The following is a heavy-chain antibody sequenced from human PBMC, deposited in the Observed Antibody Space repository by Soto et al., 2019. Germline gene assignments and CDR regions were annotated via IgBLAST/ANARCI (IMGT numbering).Heavy chain of an antibody. CDR3: LRDTMRASSAASLDY. CDR2: ISVSGNII. V-gene: IGHV3-48*03. Sequence: GGSLRLSCAASGFTFSTYEFNWVRQAPGRGLEWISYISVSGNIIKYADSVKGRFTISRDNSESTLHLHMSSLRVDDTAVYFCLRDTMRASSAASLDYLGQGTQVTVSS. J-gene: IGHJ4*02. D-gene: IGHD2-2*01. CDR1: GFTFSTYE.